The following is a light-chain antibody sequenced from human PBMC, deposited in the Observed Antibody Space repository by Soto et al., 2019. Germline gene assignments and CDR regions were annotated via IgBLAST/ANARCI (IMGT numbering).Light chain of an antibody. CDR3: QQYGSSHT. CDR1: ESIGDY. CDR2: GAS. J-gene: IGKJ5*01. V-gene: IGKV3-20*01. Sequence: ELVLTQSPGALSLSPGDSATFSCWASESIGDYFAWYQQKPGQAPRLLIFGASTRATGIPDRFSGSGAGAYFNLTISRLEPADFGVYYCQQYGSSHTFGQGTRLEIK.